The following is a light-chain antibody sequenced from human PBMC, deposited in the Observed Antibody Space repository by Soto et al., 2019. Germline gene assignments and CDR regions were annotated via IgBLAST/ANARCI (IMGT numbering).Light chain of an antibody. CDR1: SSNIGTNY. CDR3: ATWDDSLSSWV. J-gene: IGLJ3*02. V-gene: IGLV1-47*01. CDR2: TNS. Sequence: QCVLTQPPSASGTPGQRDAISCSGSSSNIGTNYVYWYQQLPGTAPKLLIYTNSQRPSGVPDRFSGSKSGTSASLAISGLRSDDEADYYCATWDDSLSSWVFGGGTKLTVL.